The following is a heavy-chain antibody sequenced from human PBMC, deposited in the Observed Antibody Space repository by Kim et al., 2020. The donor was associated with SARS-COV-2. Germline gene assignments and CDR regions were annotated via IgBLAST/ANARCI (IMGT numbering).Heavy chain of an antibody. J-gene: IGHJ3*02. CDR1: GGSISSSSYY. CDR2: IYYSGST. D-gene: IGHD6-13*01. Sequence: SETLSLTCTVSGGSISSSSYYWGWIRQPPGKGLEWIGSIYYSGSTYYNPSLKSRVTISVDTSKNQFSLKLSSVTAADTAVYYCAEMYSSPGDFAFDIWGQGTMVTVSS. CDR3: AEMYSSPGDFAFDI. V-gene: IGHV4-39*01.